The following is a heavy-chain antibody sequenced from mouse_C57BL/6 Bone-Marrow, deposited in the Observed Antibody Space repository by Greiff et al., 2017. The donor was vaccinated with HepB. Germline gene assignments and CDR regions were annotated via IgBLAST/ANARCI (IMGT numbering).Heavy chain of an antibody. Sequence: QVQLQQSGPELVKPGASVKISCKASGYTFTDYYINWVKQRPGQGLEWIGWIFPGSGSTYYNEKFKGKATLTVDKSSSTAYMLLSSLTSEDSAVYFCARAGNYYGSSYDFDYWGQGTTLTVSS. J-gene: IGHJ2*01. CDR2: IFPGSGST. CDR3: ARAGNYYGSSYDFDY. CDR1: GYTFTDYY. D-gene: IGHD1-1*01. V-gene: IGHV1-75*01.